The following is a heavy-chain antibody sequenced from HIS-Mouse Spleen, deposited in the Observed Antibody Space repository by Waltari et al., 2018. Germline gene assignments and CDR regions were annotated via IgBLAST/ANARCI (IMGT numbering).Heavy chain of an antibody. CDR3: ARHNHYGDYRHYFDY. Sequence: QVQLQQWGAGLLKPSETLSLTCAVYGGSCSGYYWSWIRQPPGKGLEWIGEINHSGSTNYNPSLKSRVTISVDTSKNQFSLKLSSVTAADTAVYYCARHNHYGDYRHYFDYWGQGTLVTVSS. CDR2: INHSGST. D-gene: IGHD4-17*01. CDR1: GGSCSGYY. J-gene: IGHJ4*02. V-gene: IGHV4-34*01.